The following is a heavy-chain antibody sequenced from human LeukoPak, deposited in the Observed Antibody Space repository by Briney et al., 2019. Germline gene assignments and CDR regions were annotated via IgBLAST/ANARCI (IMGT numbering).Heavy chain of an antibody. CDR1: GGSISSYY. D-gene: IGHD3-10*01. J-gene: IGHJ3*02. CDR3: ASQMIGSWDAFDI. CDR2: IYYSGST. Sequence: SETLSLTCTVSGGSISSYYWSWIRQPPGKGLEWIGYIYYSGSTNYTPSLKSRVTISVDTSKNQFSLKLSSVTAADTAVYYCASQMIGSWDAFDIWGQGTMVTVSS. V-gene: IGHV4-59*01.